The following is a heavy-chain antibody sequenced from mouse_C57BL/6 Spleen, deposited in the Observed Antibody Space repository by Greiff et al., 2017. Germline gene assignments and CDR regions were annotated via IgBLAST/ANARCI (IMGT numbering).Heavy chain of an antibody. D-gene: IGHD2-5*01. V-gene: IGHV1-64*01. Sequence: QVQLQQPGAELVKPGASVKLSCKASGYTFTSYWMQWVKQRPGQGLEWIGMIHPNSGSTNYNEKFKSKATLTVDKSSSTAYMQLSSLTSEDSAVYYCASSYYSNYVRGDYWGQGTTLTVSS. J-gene: IGHJ2*01. CDR1: GYTFTSYW. CDR2: IHPNSGST. CDR3: ASSYYSNYVRGDY.